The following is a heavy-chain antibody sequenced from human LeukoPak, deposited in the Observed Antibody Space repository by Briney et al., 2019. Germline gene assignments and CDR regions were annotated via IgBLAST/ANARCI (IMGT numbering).Heavy chain of an antibody. J-gene: IGHJ5*02. CDR3: ARDSQIYGSGSYPWFDP. V-gene: IGHV3-9*01. Sequence: GGSLRLSCAASGFTFDDYAMHWVRQAPGMGLEWVSGISWNTGSIGYADSVKGRFTISRDNAKNSLYLQMNSLRSEDTALYYCARDSQIYGSGSYPWFDPWGQGTQVTVSS. CDR2: ISWNTGSI. CDR1: GFTFDDYA. D-gene: IGHD3-10*01.